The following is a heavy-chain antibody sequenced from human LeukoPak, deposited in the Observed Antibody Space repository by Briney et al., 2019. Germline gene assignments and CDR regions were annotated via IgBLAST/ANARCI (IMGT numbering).Heavy chain of an antibody. Sequence: KPSETLSLTCTVSGGSISSSSYYWGWIRQPPGKGLEWIGSIYYSGSTYYNPSLKSRVTISVDTSKNQFSLKLSSVTAADTAVYYCARQTYNWNQNLYFDYWGQGTLVTVSS. CDR3: ARQTYNWNQNLYFDY. CDR1: GGSISSSSYY. D-gene: IGHD1-20*01. V-gene: IGHV4-39*01. CDR2: IYYSGST. J-gene: IGHJ4*02.